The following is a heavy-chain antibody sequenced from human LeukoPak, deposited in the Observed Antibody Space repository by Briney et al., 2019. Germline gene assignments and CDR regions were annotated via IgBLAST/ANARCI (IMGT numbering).Heavy chain of an antibody. CDR3: ARDPIGLEPRDYDYMDV. Sequence: SETLSLTCTVSGGSINNGGEYWRWIRQHPGRGLEWIVYIYYSGSAYYNPSLRSRVTISVGTSKNHFSLKLSAVTAADTGVYYCARDPIGLEPRDYDYMDVWGKGTTVTVSS. J-gene: IGHJ6*03. CDR2: IYYSGSA. CDR1: GGSINNGGEY. D-gene: IGHD1-1*01. V-gene: IGHV4-31*03.